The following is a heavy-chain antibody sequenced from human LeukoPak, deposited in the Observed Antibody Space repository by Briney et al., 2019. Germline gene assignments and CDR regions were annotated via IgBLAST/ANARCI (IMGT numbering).Heavy chain of an antibody. CDR1: GGSISSGGYS. CDR3: ARLRDGYPDY. V-gene: IGHV4-30-2*01. D-gene: IGHD5-24*01. J-gene: IGHJ4*02. CDR2: IYHSGST. Sequence: SETLSLTCAVSGGSISSGGYSWSWIRQPPGKGLEWIGYIYHSGSTYYNPSLKSRVTISVDRSKNQFSLKLSSVTAADTAVYYCARLRDGYPDYWGQGTLVTVSS.